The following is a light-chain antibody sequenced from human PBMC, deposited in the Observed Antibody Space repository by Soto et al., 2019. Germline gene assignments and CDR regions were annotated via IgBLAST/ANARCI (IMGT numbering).Light chain of an antibody. CDR2: EVS. CDR1: SSDVGGYNY. J-gene: IGLJ1*01. Sequence: QSALTQPPSASGSPGQSVTISCTGTSSDVGGYNYVSWYQQHPGKAPKLMIYEVSKRPSGVPDRFSGSKSGNTASLTVSGXXXXXXXXXYCSSYAGSNNWNFGTGTKLTV. CDR3: SSYAGSNNWN. V-gene: IGLV2-8*01.